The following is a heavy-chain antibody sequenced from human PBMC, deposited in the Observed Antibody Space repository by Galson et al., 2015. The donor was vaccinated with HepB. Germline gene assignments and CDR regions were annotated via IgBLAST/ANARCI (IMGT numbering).Heavy chain of an antibody. CDR3: ARGLRWLVPGNWFDP. V-gene: IGHV1-8*01. CDR1: GYTFTSYD. J-gene: IGHJ5*02. Sequence: SVKVSCKASGYTFTSYDINWVRQATGQGLVWMGWMNPNSGNTGYAQKFQGRVTMTRNTSISTAYMELSSLRSEDTAVYYCARGLRWLVPGNWFDPWGQGTLVTVSS. D-gene: IGHD6-19*01. CDR2: MNPNSGNT.